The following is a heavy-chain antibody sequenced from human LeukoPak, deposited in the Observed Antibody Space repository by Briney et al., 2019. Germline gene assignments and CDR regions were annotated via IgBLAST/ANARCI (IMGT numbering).Heavy chain of an antibody. CDR2: ISGGGDDT. V-gene: IGHV3-23*01. CDR1: GVTLSSYA. D-gene: IGHD3-22*01. Sequence: PGGSLRLSCAASGVTLSSYAMSWARQAPGKGLEWVSAISGGGDDTSYADSARGRFTVSRDNSKNTLYLQMNSLRAEDTAVYYCAKDSRESSGHFPYYYYYHYGLDVWGQGTTVTVSS. J-gene: IGHJ6*02. CDR3: AKDSRESSGHFPYYYYYHYGLDV.